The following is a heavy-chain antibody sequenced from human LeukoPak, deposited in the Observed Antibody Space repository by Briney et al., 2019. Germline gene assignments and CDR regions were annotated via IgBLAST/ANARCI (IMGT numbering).Heavy chain of an antibody. CDR1: GFTFSSYG. CDR2: IWYDGSNK. D-gene: IGHD4-17*01. CDR3: ARDGHYGDPPFDY. Sequence: GGSLRLSCAASGFTFSSYGMHWVRQAPGKGLEWAAVIWYDGSNKYYADSVKGRFTISRDNSKNTLYLQMNSLRAEDTAVYYCARDGHYGDPPFDYWGQGTLVTVSS. V-gene: IGHV3-33*01. J-gene: IGHJ4*02.